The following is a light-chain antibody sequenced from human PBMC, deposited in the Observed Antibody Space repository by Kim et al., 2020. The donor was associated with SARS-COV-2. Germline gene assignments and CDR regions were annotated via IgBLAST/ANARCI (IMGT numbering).Light chain of an antibody. CDR3: KSRDSSGTKLV. CDR2: GKN. V-gene: IGLV3-19*01. J-gene: IGLJ2*01. CDR1: SLRNYY. Sequence: SSELTQDPAVSVALGQTVTITCQGDSLRNYYASWYQQKPGQAPLLVIYGKNNRPSGIPDRFSGSNSGNTASLTITGAQAGDEADYYCKSRDSSGTKLVFG.